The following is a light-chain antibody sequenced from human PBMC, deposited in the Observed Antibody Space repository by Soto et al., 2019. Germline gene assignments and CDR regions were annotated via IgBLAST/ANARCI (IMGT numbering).Light chain of an antibody. J-gene: IGKJ1*01. CDR3: QQYHNWPRT. CDR1: QSVNDN. V-gene: IGKV3-15*01. Sequence: EIVMTQSPATLSVSPGERATLSCRASQSVNDNLAWYQQKPGQAPSLLIYGASTRATGFPARFSGSGSGTEFTLTISSLQSEDFAVYYCQQYHNWPRTFGQGTKVEIK. CDR2: GAS.